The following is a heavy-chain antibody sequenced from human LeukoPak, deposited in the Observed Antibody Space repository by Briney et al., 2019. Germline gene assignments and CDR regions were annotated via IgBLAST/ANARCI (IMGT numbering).Heavy chain of an antibody. CDR3: ARDLGFYGMDV. D-gene: IGHD2-2*03. V-gene: IGHV4-4*07. CDR2: IYTSGGT. J-gene: IGHJ6*02. CDR1: GGSISSQY. Sequence: SETLSLTCTVSGGSISSQYWTWIRQPAGKGLEWIGRIYTSGGTNFNPSLKSRVTMSVHTSKNQISLKLASVTAVDTAVYYCARDLGFYGMDVWGQGTTVTVSS.